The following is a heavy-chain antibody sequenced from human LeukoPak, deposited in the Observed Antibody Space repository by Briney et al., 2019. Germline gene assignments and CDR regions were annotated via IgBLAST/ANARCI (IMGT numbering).Heavy chain of an antibody. CDR3: ARGYSSSSYYYGTDV. Sequence: ASVKVSCKASGYTFSSYAISWVRQAPGQGLEWMGGIIPIFGTANYAQKFQGRVTITADESTSTAYMELSSLRSEDTAVYYCARGYSSSSYYYGTDVWGQGTTVTVSS. J-gene: IGHJ6*02. V-gene: IGHV1-69*13. CDR2: IIPIFGTA. D-gene: IGHD6-6*01. CDR1: GYTFSSYA.